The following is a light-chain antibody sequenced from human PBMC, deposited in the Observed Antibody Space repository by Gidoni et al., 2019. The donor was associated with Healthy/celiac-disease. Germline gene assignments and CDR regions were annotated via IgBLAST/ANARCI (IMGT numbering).Light chain of an antibody. CDR2: GAS. CDR3: QQYNNWPLMYT. CDR1: QSVSSN. Sequence: DIVMTQPPATLSVSPGERATLSCRASQSVSSNLAWYQQKPGQAPRLLIYGASTRATGIPARFSGSGSGTEFTLTISSLQSEDFAVYYCQQYNNWPLMYTFGQGTKLEIK. V-gene: IGKV3-15*01. J-gene: IGKJ2*01.